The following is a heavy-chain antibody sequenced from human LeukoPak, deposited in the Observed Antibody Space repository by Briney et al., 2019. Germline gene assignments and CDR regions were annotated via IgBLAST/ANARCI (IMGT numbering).Heavy chain of an antibody. J-gene: IGHJ5*02. CDR1: GYTFTGYY. Sequence: ASVKVSCKAPGYTFTGYYMHWVRQAPGQGLEWMGWINPNSGGTNYAQEFQGRVTMTRDTSISTAYMELSRLRSDDTAVYYCASMTGTTEWFDPWGQGTLVTVSS. CDR3: ASMTGTTEWFDP. V-gene: IGHV1-2*02. D-gene: IGHD1-7*01. CDR2: INPNSGGT.